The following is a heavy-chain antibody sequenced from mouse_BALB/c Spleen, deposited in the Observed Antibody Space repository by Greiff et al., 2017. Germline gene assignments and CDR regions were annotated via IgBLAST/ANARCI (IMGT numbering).Heavy chain of an antibody. CDR3: ARGGAYYRYDEYFDY. CDR2: ISSGGST. V-gene: IGHV5-6-5*01. Sequence: EVNLVESGGGLVKPGGSLKLSCAASGFTFSSYAMSWVRQTPEKRLEWVASISSGGSTYYPDSVKGRFTISRDNARNILYLQMSSLRSEDTAMYYCARGGAYYRYDEYFDYWGQGTTLTVSS. J-gene: IGHJ2*01. CDR1: GFTFSSYA. D-gene: IGHD2-14*01.